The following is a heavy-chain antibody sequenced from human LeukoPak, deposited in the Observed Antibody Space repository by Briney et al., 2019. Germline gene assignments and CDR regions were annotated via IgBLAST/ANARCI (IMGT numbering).Heavy chain of an antibody. V-gene: IGHV1-18*01. CDR1: GFTFTTYG. D-gene: IGHD6-19*01. J-gene: IGHJ4*02. CDR2: ISAYNGNT. CDR3: ALNEPVAGHFDY. Sequence: ASVKVSCKASGFTFTTYGFSWVRQAPGQGLEWMGWISAYNGNTNYAQKLQGRVTMTTDTSTSTAYMELRSLRSDDTAVYYCALNEPVAGHFDYWGQGTLVTVSS.